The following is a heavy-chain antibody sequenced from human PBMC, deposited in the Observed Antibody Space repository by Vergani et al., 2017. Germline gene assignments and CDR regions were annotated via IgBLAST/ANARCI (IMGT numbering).Heavy chain of an antibody. V-gene: IGHV1-46*03. CDR3: ARGDYGILTGYQY. Sequence: QVQVVQSGAEVKKSGASVKVSCKTSGYTFSNYYMHWVRQAPGQGLEGMGIINPSGGHTNSAQKFQGRVTMTRDTSTSTDYMALSSLRSEDTAIYYCARGDYGILTGYQYWGHGTLVTVSA. CDR1: GYTFSNYY. J-gene: IGHJ4*01. D-gene: IGHD3-9*01. CDR2: INPSGGHT.